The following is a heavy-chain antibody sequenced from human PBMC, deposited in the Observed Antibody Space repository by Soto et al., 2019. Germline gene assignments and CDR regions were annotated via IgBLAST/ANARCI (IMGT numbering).Heavy chain of an antibody. J-gene: IGHJ4*02. D-gene: IGHD3-22*01. CDR1: GGSISSGGYY. Sequence: QVQLQELGPGLVKPSQTLSLTCTVSGGSISSGGYYWSWIRQHPGKGLEWIGYIYYSGSTYYNPFLKSRVTISVDTSKNQFSLKLSSVTAADTAVYYCARDSKTRYYYDSSGYSNWGQGTLVTVSS. V-gene: IGHV4-31*03. CDR3: ARDSKTRYYYDSSGYSN. CDR2: IYYSGST.